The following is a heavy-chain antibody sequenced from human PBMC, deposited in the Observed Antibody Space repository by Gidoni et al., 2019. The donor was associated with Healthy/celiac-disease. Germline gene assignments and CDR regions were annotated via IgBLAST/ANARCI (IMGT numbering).Heavy chain of an antibody. CDR2: MSWNSGSI. CDR1: GFTFDDSA. J-gene: IGHJ4*02. D-gene: IGHD6-13*01. Sequence: DVQLVESGGGLVQPGRYLRLSCVASGFTFDDSAMPWLRQAPAKGLEWVSGMSWNSGSIGYADSVKGRFTISRDNAKNSLYLQMNSLRAEDTALYYCAKDMGTAAGTSLKDWGQGTLVTVSS. V-gene: IGHV3-9*01. CDR3: AKDMGTAAGTSLKD.